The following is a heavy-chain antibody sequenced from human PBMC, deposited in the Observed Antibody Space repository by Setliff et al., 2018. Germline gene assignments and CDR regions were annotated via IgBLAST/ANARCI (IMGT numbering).Heavy chain of an antibody. CDR3: ARYSWWYFDL. V-gene: IGHV3-30*04. D-gene: IGHD2-21*01. Sequence: HPGGSLRLSCAASGFLYSNNAFHWFRQTPGKGLEWVAVISYDGTITHYVDSVKGRFSISRDNSQNTLYLQMNSLRAEDTAVYYCARYSWWYFDLWGRGTLVTVSS. CDR1: GFLYSNNA. J-gene: IGHJ2*01. CDR2: ISYDGTIT.